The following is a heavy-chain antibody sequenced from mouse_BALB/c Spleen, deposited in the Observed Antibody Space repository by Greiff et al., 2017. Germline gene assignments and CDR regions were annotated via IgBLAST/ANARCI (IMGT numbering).Heavy chain of an antibody. CDR3: ARVPYDYYYAMDY. CDR2: IYPGNGDT. CDR1: GYTFTSYN. J-gene: IGHJ4*01. Sequence: VQLQQPGAELVKPGASVKMSCKASGYTFTSYNMHWVKQTPGQGLEWIGAIYPGNGDTSYNQKFKGKATLTADKSSSTAYMQLSSLTSEDSAVYYCARVPYDYYYAMDYWGQGTSVTVSS. D-gene: IGHD2-4*01. V-gene: IGHV1-12*01.